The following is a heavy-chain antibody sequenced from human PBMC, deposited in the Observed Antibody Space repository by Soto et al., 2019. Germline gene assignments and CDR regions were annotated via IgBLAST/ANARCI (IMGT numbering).Heavy chain of an antibody. CDR2: ISSSGSTI. CDR1: GFTFSSYE. CDR3: ARDASSSWYFYYYGMDV. V-gene: IGHV3-48*03. D-gene: IGHD6-13*01. Sequence: GGSLRLSCAASGFTFSSYEMNWVRQAPGKGLEWVSYISSSGSTIYYADSVKGRFTISRDNAKNSLYLQMNSLRAEDTAVYYCARDASSSWYFYYYGMDVWRQGTTVTVSS. J-gene: IGHJ6*02.